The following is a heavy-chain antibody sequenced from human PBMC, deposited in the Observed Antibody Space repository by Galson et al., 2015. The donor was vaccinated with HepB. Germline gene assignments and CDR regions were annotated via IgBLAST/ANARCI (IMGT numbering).Heavy chain of an antibody. J-gene: IGHJ4*02. CDR2: ISYDGSNK. D-gene: IGHD2-21*02. CDR1: GFTFSSYG. CDR3: AKAFVVTATDY. Sequence: LRLSCAASGFTFSSYGMHWVRQAPGKGLEWVAVISYDGSNKYYADSVKGRFTISRDNSKNTLYLQMNSLRAEDTAVYYCAKAFVVTATDYWGQGTLVTVSS. V-gene: IGHV3-30*18.